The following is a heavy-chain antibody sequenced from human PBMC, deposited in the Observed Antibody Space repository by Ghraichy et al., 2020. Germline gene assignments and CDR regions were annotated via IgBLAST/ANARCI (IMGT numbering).Heavy chain of an antibody. V-gene: IGHV3-53*01. D-gene: IGHD4-17*01. J-gene: IGHJ6*02. CDR3: ARELRVYGMDV. Sequence: GGSLRLSCAASGFTVSTNYMSWVRQAPGKGLEWVSVIYSGGTTQYADSVKGRFTISRDNSKNTLYLQMNSLRVEDTAVYYCARELRVYGMDVWGQGTTVTVSS. CDR1: GFTVSTNY. CDR2: IYSGGTT.